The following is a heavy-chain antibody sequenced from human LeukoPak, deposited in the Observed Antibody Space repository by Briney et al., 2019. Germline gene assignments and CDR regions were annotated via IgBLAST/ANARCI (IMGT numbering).Heavy chain of an antibody. V-gene: IGHV1-24*01. CDR3: AIGGPLIVGAFDY. D-gene: IGHD1-26*01. J-gene: IGHJ4*02. CDR1: GYTLTELS. CDR2: FDPEDGET. Sequence: GASVKVSCKVSGYTLTELSMHWVRQAPGEGIEWMGGFDPEDGETIYAQKFQGRVTMTEDTSTDTAYMELSSLRSEDTAVYYCAIGGPLIVGAFDYWGQGTLVTVSS.